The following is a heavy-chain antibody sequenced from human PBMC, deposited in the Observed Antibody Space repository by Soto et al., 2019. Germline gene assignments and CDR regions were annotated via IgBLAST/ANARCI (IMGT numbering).Heavy chain of an antibody. CDR1: GDYIHVGGYY. V-gene: IGHV4-30-4*01. J-gene: IGHJ5*02. Sequence: SETLSLTXSVSGDYIHVGGYYWTWVRQRPGKGLEWMGYIYYTGKTYYNPSLESRLTMSVDRSKNQFSLRLTSVTAADTAVYFCGRDLTSNANCIDPWGQGTLVTVSS. CDR2: IYYTGKT. CDR3: GRDLTSNANCIDP. D-gene: IGHD2-2*01.